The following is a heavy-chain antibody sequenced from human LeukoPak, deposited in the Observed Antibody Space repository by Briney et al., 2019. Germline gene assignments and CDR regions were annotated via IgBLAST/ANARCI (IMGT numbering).Heavy chain of an antibody. CDR2: ISGSGGST. CDR1: GFTFSSYA. CDR3: AKAPFTRYDYGDYQFDY. V-gene: IGHV3-23*01. D-gene: IGHD4-17*01. Sequence: GGSLRLSCAASGFTFSSYAMSWVRQAPGKGQEWVSAISGSGGSTYYADSVKGRFTISRDNSKNTLYLQMNSLRAEDTAVYYCAKAPFTRYDYGDYQFDYWGQGTLVTVSS. J-gene: IGHJ4*02.